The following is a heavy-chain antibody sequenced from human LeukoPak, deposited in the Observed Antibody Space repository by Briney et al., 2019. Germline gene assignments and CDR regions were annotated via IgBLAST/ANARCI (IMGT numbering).Heavy chain of an antibody. CDR2: INPNSGGT. J-gene: IGHJ4*02. CDR3: ARDRATYYYDSSGYNVPPY. D-gene: IGHD3-22*01. V-gene: IGHV1-2*02. Sequence: GASVKVSCKASGYTFTGYYMHWVRQAPGQGLEWMGWINPNSGGTNYAQKFQGRVTMTRDTSISTAYMELSRLRSDDTAVYYCARDRATYYYDSSGYNVPPYWGQGTMVTVSS. CDR1: GYTFTGYY.